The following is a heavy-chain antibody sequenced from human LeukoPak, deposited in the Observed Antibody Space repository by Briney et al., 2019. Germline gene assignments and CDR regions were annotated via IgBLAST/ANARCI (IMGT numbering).Heavy chain of an antibody. Sequence: TSETLSLTCTVSGGSMNSHSWSWIRQPPGKGLEWIGYMYYSGSTKYNPSLQSRVTISVDTSESNFSLKLTSVTAADTAVYYCARLLDNDSSGYPDTFDMWGQGTVVIVS. CDR2: MYYSGST. CDR1: GGSMNSHS. J-gene: IGHJ3*02. V-gene: IGHV4-59*11. CDR3: ARLLDNDSSGYPDTFDM. D-gene: IGHD3-22*01.